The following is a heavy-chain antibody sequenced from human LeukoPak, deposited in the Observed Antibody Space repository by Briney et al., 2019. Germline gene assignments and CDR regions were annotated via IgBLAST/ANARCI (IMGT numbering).Heavy chain of an antibody. CDR1: GGSISSGGYS. CDR2: IYHSGST. D-gene: IGHD6-13*01. J-gene: IGHJ5*02. Sequence: SETLSLTCAVSGGSISSGGYSWSWIRQPPGKGLEWIGYIYHSGSTYYNPSLKSRVTISVDRSKNQFSLKLSSVTAADTAVYYCARGGHTTYSSSWSTWFDPWGQGTLSPTPQ. CDR3: ARGGHTTYSSSWSTWFDP. V-gene: IGHV4-30-2*01.